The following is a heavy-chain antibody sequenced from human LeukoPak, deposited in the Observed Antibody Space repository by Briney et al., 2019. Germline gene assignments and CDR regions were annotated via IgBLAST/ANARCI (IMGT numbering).Heavy chain of an antibody. D-gene: IGHD3-10*01. CDR3: AMDPNRGTDY. V-gene: IGHV3-23*01. CDR1: GFTFSTYT. J-gene: IGHJ4*02. CDR2: IGISGGGI. Sequence: GGSLRLSCIASGFTFSTYTMYWVRQAPGKGLEWVSIIGISGGGIHYADSVKGRFTISRDDSKNTLYLQMNSLRVDDTAVYYCAMDPNRGTDYWGQGVLVTVSS.